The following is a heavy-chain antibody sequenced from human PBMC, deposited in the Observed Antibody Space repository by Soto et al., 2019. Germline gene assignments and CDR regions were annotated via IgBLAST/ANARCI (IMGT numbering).Heavy chain of an antibody. V-gene: IGHV1-18*01. CDR3: ASATVTRGAFDI. CDR1: GYTFTSYG. D-gene: IGHD4-17*01. Sequence: QVQLVQSGAEVKKPGASVKVSCKASGYTFTSYGISWVRQAPGQVLEWLGRISAYNGNTNYAQKLQGRGTMTTDTSTSTAYMELRSLRSDDTAVYYCASATVTRGAFDIWGPGTMVTVS. CDR2: ISAYNGNT. J-gene: IGHJ3*02.